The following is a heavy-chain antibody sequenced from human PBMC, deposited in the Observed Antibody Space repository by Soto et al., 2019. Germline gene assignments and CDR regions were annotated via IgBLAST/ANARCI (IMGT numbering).Heavy chain of an antibody. D-gene: IGHD2-8*01. Sequence: ASVKVSCKASGYTFTSYDINWVRQATGQGLEWMGWMNPNSGNTGYAQKFQGRVTMTRNTSTSTAYMELRSLRSDDTAVYYCARIKSEEDIVLMVYAHYMDVWGKGTTVTVSS. CDR2: MNPNSGNT. CDR3: ARIKSEEDIVLMVYAHYMDV. CDR1: GYTFTSYD. V-gene: IGHV1-8*01. J-gene: IGHJ6*03.